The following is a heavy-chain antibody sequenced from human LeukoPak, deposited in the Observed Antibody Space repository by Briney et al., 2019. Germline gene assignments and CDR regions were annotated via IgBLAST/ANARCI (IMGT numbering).Heavy chain of an antibody. CDR1: GFTLRSYG. CDR3: ARDPGRGFDY. CDR2: IKDDGRDK. Sequence: PGGSLRLSXAASGFTLRSYGFHWVRQAPGKGLEWVASIKDDGRDKYYVDSVKGRFTVSRDNAKNSAFLQMNSLRAEDTAVYYCARDPGRGFDYWGQGALVTVSS. J-gene: IGHJ4*02. D-gene: IGHD1-26*01. V-gene: IGHV3-7*01.